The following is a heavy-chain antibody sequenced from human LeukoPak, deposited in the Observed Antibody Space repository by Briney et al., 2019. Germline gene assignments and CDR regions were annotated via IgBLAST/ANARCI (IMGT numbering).Heavy chain of an antibody. D-gene: IGHD2-21*02. CDR2: ISYDGSNK. V-gene: IGHV3-30*18. Sequence: GGSLRLSCAASGFTFSSYGMHWVRQAPGKGLEWVAVISYDGSNKYYADSVKGRFTISRDNSKNTLYLQMNSLRAEDTAVYYCAKLPGPDSTGFDYWGQGTLVTVSS. CDR1: GFTFSSYG. CDR3: AKLPGPDSTGFDY. J-gene: IGHJ4*02.